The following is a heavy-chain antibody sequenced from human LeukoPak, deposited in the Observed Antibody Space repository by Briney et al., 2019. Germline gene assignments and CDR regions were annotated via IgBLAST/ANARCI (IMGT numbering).Heavy chain of an antibody. J-gene: IGHJ4*02. CDR3: AKNRLAGVMYETDY. V-gene: IGHV1-46*01. D-gene: IGHD2-21*01. CDR2: INPSGGSI. CDR1: GYTFTSFY. Sequence: ASVKVSCKASGYTFTSFYIHRVRQAPGQGLEWMGTINPSGGSISYAQKFQGRVTMTRDTSTSTVYMELSSLRSEDTAVYYCAKNRLAGVMYETDYWGQGTLVTVSS.